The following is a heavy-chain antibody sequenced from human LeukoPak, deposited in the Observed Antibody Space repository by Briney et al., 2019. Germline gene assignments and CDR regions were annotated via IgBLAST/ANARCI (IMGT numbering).Heavy chain of an antibody. CDR1: GFTFSGYA. V-gene: IGHV3-30*04. CDR3: ARDCIAAAGYNWFDP. J-gene: IGHJ5*02. Sequence: PGGSLRLSCAASGFTFSGYAIHWVRQAPGKGLEWVAVISCDGSNKYYADSVKGRFTISRDNSKNTLYLQMNSLRAEDTAVYYCARDCIAAAGYNWFDPWGQGTLVTVSS. CDR2: ISCDGSNK. D-gene: IGHD6-13*01.